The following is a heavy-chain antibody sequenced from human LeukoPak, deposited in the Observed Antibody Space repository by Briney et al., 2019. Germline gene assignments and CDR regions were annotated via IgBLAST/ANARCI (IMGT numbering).Heavy chain of an antibody. CDR2: INHRGST. V-gene: IGHV4-34*01. J-gene: IGHJ4*02. CDR3: ARGDMYYDFWSGYYPSYFDY. Sequence: SETLSLTCAVYGGSFSGYYWSWIRQPPGKGLEWIGEINHRGSTNYNPSLKSRVTVSVDTSKNQFSLKLSSVTAADTAVYYCARGDMYYDFWSGYYPSYFDYWGQGTLVTVSS. CDR1: GGSFSGYY. D-gene: IGHD3-3*01.